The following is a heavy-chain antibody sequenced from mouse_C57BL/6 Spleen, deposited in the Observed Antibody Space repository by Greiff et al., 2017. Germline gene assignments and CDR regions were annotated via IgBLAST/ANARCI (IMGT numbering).Heavy chain of an antibody. J-gene: IGHJ4*01. D-gene: IGHD2-2*01. CDR3: ARGAMVTTGAMDY. Sequence: QVQLQQPGAELVKPGASVKLSCKASGYTFTSYWMQWVKQRPGQGLEWIGEIDPSDSYTNYNQKFKGKATLTVDTSSSTAYMQLSSLTSEDSAVYYCARGAMVTTGAMDYWGQGTSVTVSS. CDR1: GYTFTSYW. V-gene: IGHV1-50*01. CDR2: IDPSDSYT.